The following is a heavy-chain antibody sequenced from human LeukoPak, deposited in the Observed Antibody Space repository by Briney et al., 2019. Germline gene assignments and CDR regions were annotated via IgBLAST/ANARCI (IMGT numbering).Heavy chain of an antibody. V-gene: IGHV3-48*03. J-gene: IGHJ3*02. Sequence: PGRSLRLSCTASGFTFGDYAMNWVRQAPGKGLEWVSYISSSGTAIYYADSVKGRFTISRDNAKNSLYLQMNSLRAEDTAVYYCARAIVGATRAFDIWGQGTMVTVSS. D-gene: IGHD1-26*01. CDR1: GFTFGDYA. CDR2: ISSSGTAI. CDR3: ARAIVGATRAFDI.